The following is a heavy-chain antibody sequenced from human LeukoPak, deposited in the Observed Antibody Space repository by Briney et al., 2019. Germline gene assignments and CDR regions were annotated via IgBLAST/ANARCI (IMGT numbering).Heavy chain of an antibody. D-gene: IGHD1-26*01. J-gene: IGHJ3*02. CDR2: ITPIDGNT. CDR3: ARERAPANDRSYGFDI. CDR1: GYTFRIYC. Sequence: ASVRISCKASGYTFRIYCIHWVRQAPGQGLEWLGLITPIDGNTVYAQDLQGRVTMTRDTSTSTVYMEVKSLRSDDTAVYYCARERAPANDRSYGFDIWGQGTLVTVSS. V-gene: IGHV1-46*04.